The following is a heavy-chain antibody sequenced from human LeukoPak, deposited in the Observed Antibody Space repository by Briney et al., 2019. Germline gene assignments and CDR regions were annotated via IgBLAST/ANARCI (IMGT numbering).Heavy chain of an antibody. CDR1: GYTFTSYG. J-gene: IGHJ4*02. D-gene: IGHD7-27*01. CDR3: ARDFRPLNWGSSYYFDY. CDR2: ISAYNGNT. V-gene: IGHV1-18*01. Sequence: ASVKVSCKASGYTFTSYGISWVRQAPGQGLEWMGWISAYNGNTNYAQKLQGRVTMTTDTSTSTAYMELRSLRSDDAAVYYCARDFRPLNWGSSYYFDYWGQGTLVIVSS.